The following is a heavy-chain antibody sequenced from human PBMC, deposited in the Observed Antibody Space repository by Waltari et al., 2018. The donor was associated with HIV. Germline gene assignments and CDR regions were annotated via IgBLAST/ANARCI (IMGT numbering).Heavy chain of an antibody. Sequence: EVQLVQSGAEVKKPGESLKISCKASGYSFTNYWIGWVRQMPGKGLEWMGIIYPSDPDTTYSPSFQGQVTISADKSISTAYLQWSSLKASDTAMYYCATSRSTYYDTGGYFDYWGQGTLVTVSS. J-gene: IGHJ4*02. V-gene: IGHV5-51*03. CDR1: GYSFTNYW. CDR3: ATSRSTYYDTGGYFDY. CDR2: IYPSDPDT. D-gene: IGHD3-22*01.